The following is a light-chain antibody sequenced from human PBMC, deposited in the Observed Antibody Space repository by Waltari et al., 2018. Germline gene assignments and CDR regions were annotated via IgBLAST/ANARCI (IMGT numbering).Light chain of an antibody. Sequence: SYELTQPPSVSVSPGQTARITCSGNALPRKYAFWYQQKSGQAPVLVIYEDTKRPPGLPGRFSGSTSGTTNTLTIIGAQVEDDADYYCYSTDGGGTHNGVFGGGTK. J-gene: IGLJ3*02. CDR2: EDT. CDR1: ALPRKY. V-gene: IGLV3-10*01. CDR3: YSTDGGGTHNGV.